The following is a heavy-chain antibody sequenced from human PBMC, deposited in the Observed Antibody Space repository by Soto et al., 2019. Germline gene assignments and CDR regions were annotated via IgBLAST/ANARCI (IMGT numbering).Heavy chain of an antibody. CDR1: GYTFTSYA. Sequence: ASVKVSCKASGYTFTSYAISWMRQAPGQVLEWMGWISAYNGNTNYAQKLQGRVTMTTDTSTSTAYMELRILRSDDTAVYYCARDPPPPDYWGQGTLVTVSS. CDR2: ISAYNGNT. J-gene: IGHJ4*02. CDR3: ARDPPPPDY. V-gene: IGHV1-18*01.